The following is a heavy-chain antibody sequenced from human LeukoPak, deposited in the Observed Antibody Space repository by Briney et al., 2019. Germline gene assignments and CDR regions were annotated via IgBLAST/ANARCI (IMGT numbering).Heavy chain of an antibody. CDR2: IKQGGSEK. CDR3: ARCGYSYGSSVCYFDY. J-gene: IGHJ4*02. D-gene: IGHD5-18*01. V-gene: IGHV3-7*01. Sequence: GGSLRLSCAASGFTFSSYWMSWVRQAPGKGLEWVANIKQGGSEKYYVDSVKGRFTISRDNAKNSLYLQMNSLRAEDTAVYYCARCGYSYGSSVCYFDYWGQGTLVTVSS. CDR1: GFTFSSYW.